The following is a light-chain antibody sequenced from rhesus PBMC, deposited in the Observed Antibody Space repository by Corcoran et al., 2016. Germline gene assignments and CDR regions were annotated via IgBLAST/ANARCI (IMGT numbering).Light chain of an antibody. CDR1: QAISSY. CDR3: QQQNSYPLT. CDR2: RAS. V-gene: IGKV1-25*01. J-gene: IGKJ4*01. Sequence: DIQMTQSPSSLSASVGDTVTITCRASQAISSYLVWYQQKPGKAPKLLIYRASTLQSGVPSRFSGSGSGTDFTLTISSLQPEDFATYYWQQQNSYPLTFGGGTKVEIK.